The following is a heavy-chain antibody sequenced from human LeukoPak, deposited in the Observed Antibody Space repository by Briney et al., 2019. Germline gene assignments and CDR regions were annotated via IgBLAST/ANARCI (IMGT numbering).Heavy chain of an antibody. CDR3: AHIRPDSSGWNDAFDI. Sequence: SGPTLVNPTQTLTLTCTFSRFSLCTSGVGVGWIRQPPGKALDWLALIYWDDDKRYSPSLKSRLTITKDTSKNQVVLTMTNMDPVDTATYYCAHIRPDSSGWNDAFDIWGQGTMVTVSS. CDR1: RFSLCTSGVG. D-gene: IGHD6-19*01. V-gene: IGHV2-5*02. CDR2: IYWDDDK. J-gene: IGHJ3*02.